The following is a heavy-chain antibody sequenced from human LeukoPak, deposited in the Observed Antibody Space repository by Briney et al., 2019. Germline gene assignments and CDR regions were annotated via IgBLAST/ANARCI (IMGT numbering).Heavy chain of an antibody. Sequence: GGSLRLSCAASGFTFSTYWMSWVRQAPGKGLEWVANIKQDGSEKHCVDSVKGRFTISRDNAKNSLYLQMNSLRAEDTAVYYCARVEVSPNLYYYYMDVWGKGTTVTVSS. J-gene: IGHJ6*03. CDR1: GFTFSTYW. CDR3: ARVEVSPNLYYYYMDV. V-gene: IGHV3-7*01. CDR2: IKQDGSEK.